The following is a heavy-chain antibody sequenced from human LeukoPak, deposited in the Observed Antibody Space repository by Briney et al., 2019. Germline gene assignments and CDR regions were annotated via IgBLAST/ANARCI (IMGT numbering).Heavy chain of an antibody. V-gene: IGHV3-11*01. CDR2: ITNTVYTK. Sequence: GGSLRLSCAHSGFWLSDYYMRWIRQAPGEGLEWSSYITNTVYTKYYADSVKGRFSISRDNSYNSLFMQMNALRAEDTAVYYCARWGYGCKGADYWGQGTLVSASS. CDR3: ARWGYGCKGADY. J-gene: IGHJ4*02. D-gene: IGHD5-18*01. CDR1: GFWLSDYY.